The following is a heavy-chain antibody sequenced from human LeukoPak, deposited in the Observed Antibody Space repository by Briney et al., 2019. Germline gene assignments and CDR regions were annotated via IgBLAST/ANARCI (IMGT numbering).Heavy chain of an antibody. CDR3: ARDFLTGDFDI. V-gene: IGHV3-21*01. J-gene: IGHJ3*02. CDR1: GFTFSSYS. CDR2: ISSSSSYI. D-gene: IGHD7-27*01. Sequence: GGSLRLSCAASGFTFSSYSMNWVRQAPGKGLEWVSSISSSSSYIYYADSVKGRFTISRDNAKNSLYLQMNSLRAEDTAVYYCARDFLTGDFDIWGQETMVTVSS.